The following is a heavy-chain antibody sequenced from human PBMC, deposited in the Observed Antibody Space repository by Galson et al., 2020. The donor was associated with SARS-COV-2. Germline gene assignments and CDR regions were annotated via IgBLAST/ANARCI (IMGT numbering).Heavy chain of an antibody. CDR1: GFTFSSYE. D-gene: IGHD1-26*01. CDR2: ISSSGSTI. CDR3: ARDANSGSYYHFDY. V-gene: IGHV3-48*03. Sequence: GGSLRLSCAASGFTFSSYEMNWVHQAPGKGLEWVSYISSSGSTIYYADSVKGRFTISRDNAKNSLYLQMNSLRAEDTAVYYCARDANSGSYYHFDYWGQGTLVTVSS. J-gene: IGHJ4*02.